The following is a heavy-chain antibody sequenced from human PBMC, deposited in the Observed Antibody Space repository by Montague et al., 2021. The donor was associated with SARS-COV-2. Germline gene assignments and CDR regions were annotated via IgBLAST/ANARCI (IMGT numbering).Heavy chain of an antibody. J-gene: IGHJ4*02. CDR1: GGSTSNYY. D-gene: IGHD2-15*01. CDR2: IFYTGNT. CDR3: ARAQNICFIANCVNYFDL. Sequence: SETLSLTCSVSGGSTSNYYWTWIRQSPGKGLQWIGYIFYTGNTKFNPSLKSRVSMSLDTSKNHFSLRLSAVTAADTARYYCARAQNICFIANCVNYFDLWGLGALVTVSS. V-gene: IGHV4-59*01.